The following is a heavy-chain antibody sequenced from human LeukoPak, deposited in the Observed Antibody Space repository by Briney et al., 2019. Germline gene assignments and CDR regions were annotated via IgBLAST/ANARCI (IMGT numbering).Heavy chain of an antibody. CDR3: AKEGLRFFDF. Sequence: PGGSLRLSCAASGFTFSSYEMNWVRQAPGKGLEWVSYISSSGSTIYYADSVKGRFTISRDNSKRTLYLQMNSLRSEDTAVYYCAKEGLRFFDFWGQGTLVTVSS. J-gene: IGHJ4*02. CDR1: GFTFSSYE. V-gene: IGHV3-48*03. D-gene: IGHD5-12*01. CDR2: ISSSGSTI.